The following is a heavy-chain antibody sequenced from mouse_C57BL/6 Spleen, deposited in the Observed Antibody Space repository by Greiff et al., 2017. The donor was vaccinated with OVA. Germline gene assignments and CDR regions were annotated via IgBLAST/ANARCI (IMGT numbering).Heavy chain of an antibody. CDR1: GYAFTNYL. CDR3: ARGTYGNLFDY. J-gene: IGHJ2*01. V-gene: IGHV1-54*01. CDR2: INPGSGGT. Sequence: VMLVESGAELVRPGTSVKVSCKASGYAFTNYLIEWVKQRPGQGLEWIGVINPGSGGTNYNEKFKGKATLTADKSSSTAYMQLSSLTSEDSAVYFCARGTYGNLFDYWGQGTTLTVSS. D-gene: IGHD2-1*01.